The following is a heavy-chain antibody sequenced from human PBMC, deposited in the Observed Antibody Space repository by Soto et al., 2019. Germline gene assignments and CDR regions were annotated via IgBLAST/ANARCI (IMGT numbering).Heavy chain of an antibody. D-gene: IGHD6-13*01. CDR2: IIPIFGTA. Sequence: RASVKVSCKASGGTFSSYAISWVRQAPGQGLEWMGWIIPIFGTANYAQKFQGRVTITADESTSTAYMELSSLRSEDTAVYYCARDGDSSSWYVNWGQGTLVTVSS. CDR1: GGTFSSYA. CDR3: ARDGDSSSWYVN. V-gene: IGHV1-69*13. J-gene: IGHJ4*02.